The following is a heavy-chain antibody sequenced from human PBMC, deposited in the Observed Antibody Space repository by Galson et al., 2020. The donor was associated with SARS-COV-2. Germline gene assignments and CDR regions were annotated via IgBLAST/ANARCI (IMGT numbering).Heavy chain of an antibody. CDR1: GYTFSSYD. J-gene: IGHJ4*02. CDR2: MNPNSGNS. V-gene: IGHV1-8*01. CDR3: ATPIVGGTFDY. D-gene: IGHD1-26*01. Sequence: ASVKVSCKASGYTFSSYDINWVRQAPGQGLEWMGWMNPNSGNSGHAQKFQGRVTMTRNTSISTAYMELSSLRSGDTAVYYCATPIVGGTFDYWGQGTLVTVAS.